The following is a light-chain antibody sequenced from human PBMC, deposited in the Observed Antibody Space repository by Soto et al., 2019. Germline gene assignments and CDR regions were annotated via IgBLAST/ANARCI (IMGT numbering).Light chain of an antibody. CDR1: SSDIGKYDF. CDR2: DVS. Sequence: QSALTQPPSASGSPGQSVTISCTGTSSDIGKYDFVSWYQQHPGKAPKLMIYDVSKRPSGVPNRFSCSKSGNTAPLTVSGLQAEHEAEYYCSSYAGSDNFGVFGGGTQLTVL. V-gene: IGLV2-8*01. CDR3: SSYAGSDNFGV. J-gene: IGLJ7*01.